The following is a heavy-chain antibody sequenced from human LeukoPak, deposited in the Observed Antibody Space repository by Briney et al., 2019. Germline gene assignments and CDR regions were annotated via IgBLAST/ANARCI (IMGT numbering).Heavy chain of an antibody. V-gene: IGHV3-13*01. CDR1: GFTFSSYD. CDR3: ARGGELRSGWFDL. J-gene: IGHJ2*01. D-gene: IGHD3-9*01. CDR2: IGPAGDT. Sequence: PGGSLRLSCAASGFTFSSYDMHWVRQSTGKGLEWVSGIGPAGDTYYLGSVKGRFTISRESAENSLYLQMNSLRAGDTAVYYCARGGELRSGWFDLWGRGNLVSVSS.